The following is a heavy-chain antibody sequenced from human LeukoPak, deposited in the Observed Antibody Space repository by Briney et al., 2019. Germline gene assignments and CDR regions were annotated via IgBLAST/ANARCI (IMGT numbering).Heavy chain of an antibody. CDR1: GFTPSSYA. CDR2: VSGSGDRM. J-gene: IGHJ4*02. CDR3: AKAAAAPGFDF. D-gene: IGHD6-13*01. V-gene: IGHV3-23*01. Sequence: SGGSLRLSCAASGFTPSSYALNWVRQAPGKGLEWVATVSGSGDRMYHADSVKGRFTISRDNSKNTIYLQMNSLRAEDTALYYCAKAAAAPGFDFWGQGTLVTVSS.